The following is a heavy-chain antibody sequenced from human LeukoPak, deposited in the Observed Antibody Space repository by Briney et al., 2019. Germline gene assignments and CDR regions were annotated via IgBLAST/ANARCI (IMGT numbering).Heavy chain of an antibody. Sequence: SQTLSLTCAISGDSVSSNSAAWNWIRHSPSRGLEWLGRTYYRSKWYNDYAVSVKSRITIKPDTSKNQFSLQLNSVTPEDTAVYYCARDLMVSLDYFDYWGQGTLVSVSS. CDR2: TYYRSKWYN. CDR1: GDSVSSNSAA. D-gene: IGHD3-10*01. J-gene: IGHJ4*02. V-gene: IGHV6-1*01. CDR3: ARDLMVSLDYFDY.